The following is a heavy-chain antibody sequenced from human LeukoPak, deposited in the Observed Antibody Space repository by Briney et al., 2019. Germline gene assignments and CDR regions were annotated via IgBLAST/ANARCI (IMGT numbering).Heavy chain of an antibody. CDR1: GGSISTYY. V-gene: IGHV4-59*01. CDR3: AKDIAEGYCSSTSCYTGGYYFDY. Sequence: PSETLSLTCTVSGGSISTYYWSWIRQPPGKGLEWIGNIDYSGSTNYNPSLRSRVTISEDTSKNQFSLKLTSVIAADTAVYYCAKDIAEGYCSSTSCYTGGYYFDYWGQGTLVTVSS. D-gene: IGHD2-2*02. J-gene: IGHJ4*02. CDR2: IDYSGST.